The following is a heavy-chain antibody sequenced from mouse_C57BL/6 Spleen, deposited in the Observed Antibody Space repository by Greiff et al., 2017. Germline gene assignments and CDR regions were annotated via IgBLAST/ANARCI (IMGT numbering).Heavy chain of an antibody. D-gene: IGHD1-2*01. CDR1: GYTFTDYE. J-gene: IGHJ3*01. CDR2: IAPETGGT. V-gene: IGHV1-15*01. Sequence: QVQLKESGAELVRPGASVTLSCKASGYTFTDYEMHWVKQTPVHGLEWIGAIAPETGGTDYNQKFKGKAILTADTSSSTAYMELRSLTSEDSAVYYCTRWRLQSYWGQGTLVTVSA. CDR3: TRWRLQSY.